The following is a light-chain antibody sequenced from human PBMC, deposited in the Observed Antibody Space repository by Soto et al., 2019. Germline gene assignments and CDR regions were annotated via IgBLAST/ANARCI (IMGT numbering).Light chain of an antibody. CDR2: GAS. Sequence: EIVLTQSPGTVSLSPGERATLSCRASQSVSSRNLAWYRQKPGQATSLLIFGASNRATGIPDRFSGSGSRTDFPLTISRLEPEDCAVYYCLRYGDSPPAYTFGQGTKLEIK. J-gene: IGKJ2*01. CDR1: QSVSSRN. CDR3: LRYGDSPPAYT. V-gene: IGKV3-20*01.